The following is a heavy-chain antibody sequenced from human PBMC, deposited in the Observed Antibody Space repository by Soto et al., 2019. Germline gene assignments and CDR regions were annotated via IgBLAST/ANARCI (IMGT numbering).Heavy chain of an antibody. D-gene: IGHD2-15*01. CDR1: GGSISSYY. J-gene: IGHJ6*03. Sequence: SETLSLTCTVSGGSISSYYWSWIRQPQGKGLEWIGYIYYSGSTNYNPSLKSRVTISVDTSKNQFSLKLSSVTAADTAVYYCARGTYCSGGSCYSDYYYYYYMDVWGKGTTVTVSS. CDR3: ARGTYCSGGSCYSDYYYYYYMDV. V-gene: IGHV4-59*01. CDR2: IYYSGST.